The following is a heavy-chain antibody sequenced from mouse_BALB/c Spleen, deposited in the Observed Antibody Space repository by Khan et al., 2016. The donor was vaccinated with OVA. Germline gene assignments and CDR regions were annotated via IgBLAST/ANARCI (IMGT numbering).Heavy chain of an antibody. J-gene: IGHJ3*01. CDR3: ARGGSSGPAWFTY. Sequence: EVQLQESGPGLEKPSQSLSLTCSVTGYSITSGYFWNWIRQFPGNKLEWVGYIRYDGNNNYNPSLKNRISITRDKSKNQFFLTLNSVTTEDTATYYVARGGSSGPAWFTYWGQGTLVTVSA. CDR2: IRYDGNN. CDR1: GYSITSGYF. V-gene: IGHV3-6*02. D-gene: IGHD3-1*01.